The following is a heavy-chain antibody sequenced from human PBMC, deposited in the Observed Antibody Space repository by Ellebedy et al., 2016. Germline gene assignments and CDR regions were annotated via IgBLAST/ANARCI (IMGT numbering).Heavy chain of an antibody. CDR2: IYGTGST. CDR3: ARGIPVSGRNDY. V-gene: IGHV4-4*07. D-gene: IGHD6-19*01. J-gene: IGHJ4*02. CDR1: GDSINYYY. Sequence: SETLSLXXNVSGDSINYYYWNWIRQPAGKGLEWIGRIYGTGSTDYNPSLKSRVTMSVDTSNNQFSLQLTSVTAADTAVYFCARGIPVSGRNDYWGQGTLVTVSS.